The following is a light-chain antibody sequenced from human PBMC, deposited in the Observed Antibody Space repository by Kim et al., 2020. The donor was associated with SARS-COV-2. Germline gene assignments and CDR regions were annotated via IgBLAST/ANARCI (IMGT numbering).Light chain of an antibody. J-gene: IGKJ2*01. CDR3: QQYGSSPLGT. CDR1: QSVSSSY. Sequence: SPGERAALSCRASQSVSSSYLAWYQQKPGQAPRLLIYGASSRATGIPDRFSGSGSGTDFTLTISRLEPEEFAVYYCQQYGSSPLGTFGQGTKLEI. CDR2: GAS. V-gene: IGKV3-20*01.